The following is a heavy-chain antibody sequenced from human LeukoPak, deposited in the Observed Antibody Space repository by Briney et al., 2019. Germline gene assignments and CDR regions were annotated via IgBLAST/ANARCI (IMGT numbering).Heavy chain of an antibody. CDR2: IIPIFGTA. Sequence: ASVKVSCKASGGTFSSYAISWVRQAPGQGLEWMGGIIPIFGTANYAQKFQGRVTITTDESTSTAYMELSSLRSEDTAAYYCAAGDDSSGYYEDYWGQGTLVTVSS. CDR3: AAGDDSSGYYEDY. CDR1: GGTFSSYA. J-gene: IGHJ4*02. D-gene: IGHD3-22*01. V-gene: IGHV1-69*05.